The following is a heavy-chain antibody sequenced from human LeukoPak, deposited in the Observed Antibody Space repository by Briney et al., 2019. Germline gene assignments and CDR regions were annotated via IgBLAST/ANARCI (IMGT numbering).Heavy chain of an antibody. CDR3: ARDSPLPN. CDR1: GASISSYY. Sequence: PSETLSLTCTVSGASISSYYWSWIRQPPGKALEWIGSIYYSGRTNYNPSLKGRVTISLDTSKNQFSLKLSSVTAADTAFYYCARDSPLPNWGQGTLVTVSS. V-gene: IGHV4-59*01. D-gene: IGHD5/OR15-5a*01. CDR2: IYYSGRT. J-gene: IGHJ4*02.